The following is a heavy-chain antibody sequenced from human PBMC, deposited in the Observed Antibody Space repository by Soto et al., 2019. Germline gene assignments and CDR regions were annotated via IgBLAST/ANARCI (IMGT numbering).Heavy chain of an antibody. CDR2: ISGSGGST. D-gene: IGHD4-17*01. Sequence: EVQLLESGGGLVQPGGSLRLSCAASGFTFSSYAMSWVRQAPGKGLEWVSAISGSGGSTYYADSVKGRFTISRDNSKNTLYLQMNSLRAEDTAVYSCAKVAHYGDYVYLAAFDIWGQGTMVTVSS. J-gene: IGHJ3*02. CDR1: GFTFSSYA. CDR3: AKVAHYGDYVYLAAFDI. V-gene: IGHV3-23*01.